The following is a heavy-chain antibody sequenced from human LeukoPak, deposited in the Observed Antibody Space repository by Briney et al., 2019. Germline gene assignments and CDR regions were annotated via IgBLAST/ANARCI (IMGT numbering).Heavy chain of an antibody. Sequence: PSETLSLTCTVSGGSISSGDYYWSWIRQPPGKGLEWIGYIYYSGSTYYNPSLKSRVTISVDTSKNQFSLKLSSVTAADTAVYYCARRVLLSRSEYLDYWGQGTLVTVSS. CDR2: IYYSGST. V-gene: IGHV4-30-4*01. CDR1: GGSISSGDYY. D-gene: IGHD3-10*01. J-gene: IGHJ4*02. CDR3: ARRVLLSRSEYLDY.